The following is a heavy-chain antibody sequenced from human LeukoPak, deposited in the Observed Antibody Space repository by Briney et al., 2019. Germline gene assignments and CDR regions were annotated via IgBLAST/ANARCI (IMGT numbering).Heavy chain of an antibody. D-gene: IGHD2-15*01. CDR2: ISAYNGNT. Sequence: GASVKVSCKASGYTFTSYGISWVRQAPGQGLEWMGWISAYNGNTNYAQKPQGRVTMTTDTSTSTAYMELRSLRSDDTAVYYCAREGYCSGGSCYPGYYYYMDVWGKGTTVTASS. CDR3: AREGYCSGGSCYPGYYYYMDV. CDR1: GYTFTSYG. V-gene: IGHV1-18*01. J-gene: IGHJ6*03.